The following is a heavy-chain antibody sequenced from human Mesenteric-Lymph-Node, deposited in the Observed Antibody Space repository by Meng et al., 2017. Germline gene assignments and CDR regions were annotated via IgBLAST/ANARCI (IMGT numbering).Heavy chain of an antibody. CDR1: GFTFSDYY. J-gene: IGHJ4*02. V-gene: IGHV3-11*04. D-gene: IGHD6-13*01. CDR2: ISSSGSTI. CDR3: TRGGYSSSWFWVY. Sequence: GESLKISCAASGFTFSDYYMSWIRQAPGKGLEWVSYISSSGSTIYYADSVKGRFTISRDNAKNSLYLQMNSLRAEDTAVYYCTRGGYSSSWFWVYWGQGSLVTVSS.